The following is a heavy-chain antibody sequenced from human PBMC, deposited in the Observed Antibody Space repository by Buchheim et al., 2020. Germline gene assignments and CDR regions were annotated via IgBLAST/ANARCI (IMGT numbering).Heavy chain of an antibody. CDR3: ASTLTIFGVVIPFDY. J-gene: IGHJ4*02. CDR1: GFTFSSYS. CDR2: ISSSSSTI. Sequence: EVQLVESGGGLVQPGGSLRLSCAASGFTFSSYSMNWVRQAPGKGLEWVSYISSSSSTIYYADSVQGRFTISRDNAKNSLYLQMNSLRAEDTAVYYCASTLTIFGVVIPFDYWGQGTL. V-gene: IGHV3-48*01. D-gene: IGHD3-3*01.